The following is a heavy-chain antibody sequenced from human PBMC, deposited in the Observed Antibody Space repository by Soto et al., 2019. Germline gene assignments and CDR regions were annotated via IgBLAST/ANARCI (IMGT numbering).Heavy chain of an antibody. CDR2: ISSSSSYI. CDR1: GFTFSSYS. Sequence: EVQLVESGGGLVKPGGSLRLSCAASGFTFSSYSMNWVRQAPGKGLEWVSSISSSSSYIYYADSVKGRFTISRDNAKNSLYLQMNSLRAEDTAVYYCARVRLDHHWYFDLWGRGTLVTVSS. D-gene: IGHD1-1*01. J-gene: IGHJ2*01. CDR3: ARVRLDHHWYFDL. V-gene: IGHV3-21*01.